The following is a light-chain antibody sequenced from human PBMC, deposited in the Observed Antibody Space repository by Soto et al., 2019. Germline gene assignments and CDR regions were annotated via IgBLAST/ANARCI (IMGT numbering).Light chain of an antibody. CDR3: HQYYSTPNT. CDR1: QSVLYSSNNKNY. CDR2: WAS. V-gene: IGKV4-1*01. Sequence: DIVMTQSPDSLAVSLGERATINCKSSQSVLYSSNNKNYLAWSQQKPGQPPKLLIYWASTRESGVPDRFSGSGSWTDFTLTIRNQHAEDVAVYYCHQYYSTPNTFDRGTKMEIK. J-gene: IGKJ2*01.